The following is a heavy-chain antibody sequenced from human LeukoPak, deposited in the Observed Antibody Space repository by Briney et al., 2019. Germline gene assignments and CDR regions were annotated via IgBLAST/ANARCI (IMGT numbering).Heavy chain of an antibody. Sequence: SETLSLTCAVYGGSFSGYYWSWIRQPPGKGLEWIGEINHSGSTNYNPSLKSRVTMSLDTSKNHFSLRLTSVTAADTAVYYCARDLSPYYDSSGSAFDIWGQGTMVTVSS. J-gene: IGHJ3*02. V-gene: IGHV4-34*01. D-gene: IGHD3-22*01. CDR3: ARDLSPYYDSSGSAFDI. CDR2: INHSGST. CDR1: GGSFSGYY.